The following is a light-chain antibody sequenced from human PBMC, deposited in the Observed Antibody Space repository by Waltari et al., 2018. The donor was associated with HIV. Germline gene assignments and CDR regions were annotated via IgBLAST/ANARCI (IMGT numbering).Light chain of an antibody. CDR2: DVN. V-gene: IGLV2-8*01. J-gene: IGLJ2*01. Sequence: QSALTQPPSASGSPGQSVTISCTGTSSDVGSYHYVSWYQHHPGKAPKLMIYDVNERPSGVPDRFSGSKAGNTAFLTVSGLQAEDEADYYCTSYGGSDNYVLFGGGTKLTVL. CDR3: TSYGGSDNYVL. CDR1: SSDVGSYHY.